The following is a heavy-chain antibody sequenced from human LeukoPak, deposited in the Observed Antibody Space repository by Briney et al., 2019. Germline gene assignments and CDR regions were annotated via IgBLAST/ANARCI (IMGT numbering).Heavy chain of an antibody. CDR3: ARDPWYYHTSAGSRQKEFDY. V-gene: IGHV1-69*13. J-gene: IGHJ4*02. CDR2: IIPIFGTA. D-gene: IGHD3-22*01. Sequence: GASVKVSCKASGGTFSSYAFSWVRQAPGQGLEWMGGIIPIFGTANYAQKFQGRVTITADESTSTAYMELSSLRSEDTALYYCARDPWYYHTSAGSRQKEFDYWGQGTLVTVSS. CDR1: GGTFSSYA.